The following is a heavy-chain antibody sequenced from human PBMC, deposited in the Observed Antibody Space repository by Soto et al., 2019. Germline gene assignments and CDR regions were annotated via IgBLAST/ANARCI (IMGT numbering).Heavy chain of an antibody. CDR2: IIPIFGTA. CDR1: GGTFSSYA. V-gene: IGHV1-69*13. Sequence: SVKVSCKASGGTFSSYAISWVLQAPGQGLEWMGGIIPIFGTANYAQKFQGRVTITADESTSTAYMELGSLRSEDTAVYYCARGDSPGDAFDIWGQGTMVTVSS. CDR3: ARGDSPGDAFDI. J-gene: IGHJ3*02. D-gene: IGHD3-22*01.